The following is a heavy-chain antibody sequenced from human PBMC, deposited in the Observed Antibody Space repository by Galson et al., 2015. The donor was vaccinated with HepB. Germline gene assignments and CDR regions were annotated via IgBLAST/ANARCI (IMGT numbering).Heavy chain of an antibody. J-gene: IGHJ4*02. CDR3: ARVGYCSSTSCYLAY. CDR1: GFTFSSYW. D-gene: IGHD2-2*01. Sequence: SLRLSCAASGFTFSSYWMSWVRQAPGKGLEWVANIKQDGSEKYYVDSVKGRFTISRDNAKNSLYLQMNSLRAEDTAVYYCARVGYCSSTSCYLAYWGQGTLVTVSS. V-gene: IGHV3-7*03. CDR2: IKQDGSEK.